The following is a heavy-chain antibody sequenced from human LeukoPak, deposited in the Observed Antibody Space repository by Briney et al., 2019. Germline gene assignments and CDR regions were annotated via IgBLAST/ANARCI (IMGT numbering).Heavy chain of an antibody. Sequence: GGSLRLSCAASGVVFNNYAMHWVRQAPGKGLEWVAVISYDGSNKYYADSVKGRFTISRDNSKNTLYLQMNSLRAEDTAVYYCAKGGLDIDYWGQGTLVTVSS. D-gene: IGHD3/OR15-3a*01. CDR3: AKGGLDIDY. CDR1: GVVFNNYA. V-gene: IGHV3-30*04. CDR2: ISYDGSNK. J-gene: IGHJ4*02.